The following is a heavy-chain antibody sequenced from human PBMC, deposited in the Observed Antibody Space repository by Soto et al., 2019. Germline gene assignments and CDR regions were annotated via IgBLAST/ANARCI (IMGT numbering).Heavy chain of an antibody. D-gene: IGHD4-17*01. CDR1: GYTFTTYG. V-gene: IGHV1-18*01. CDR2: ISAYNVNT. J-gene: IGHJ3*02. CDR3: ARVKITVTNGAFDI. Sequence: GASVKVSFKASGYTFTTYGITWVRQAPGQGLEWMGWISAYNVNTNYAQNLQGRVTMTTDTSTSTAYMELRSLRSDDTAVYYCARVKITVTNGAFDIWGQGTRVTVSS.